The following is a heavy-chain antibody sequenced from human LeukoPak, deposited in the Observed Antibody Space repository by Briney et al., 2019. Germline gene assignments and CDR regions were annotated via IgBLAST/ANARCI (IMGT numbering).Heavy chain of an antibody. D-gene: IGHD3-10*01. Sequence: GGSLRLSCAASGFTFSSYAMSWVRQAPGKGLEWVSAISGSGGSTYYADSVKGRFTISRDNSKNTLYLQMNSLRAEDTVVYYCAKDTSSQYYGPNWFDPWGQGTLVTVSS. CDR3: AKDTSSQYYGPNWFDP. CDR1: GFTFSSYA. J-gene: IGHJ5*02. CDR2: ISGSGGST. V-gene: IGHV3-23*01.